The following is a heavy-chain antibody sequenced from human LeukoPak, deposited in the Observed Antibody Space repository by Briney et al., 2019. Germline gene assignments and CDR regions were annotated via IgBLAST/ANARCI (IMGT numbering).Heavy chain of an antibody. D-gene: IGHD3-10*01. CDR3: ARDSGDYYYYGMDV. Sequence: PGGSLRLSCAASGLTFSSHWMHWVRQAPGKGLVWVSRITNDGSSTTYADSVKGRFTISRDNAKNMLYLQVNSLRAEDTAVYYCARDSGDYYYYGMDVWGQGTTVTVSS. V-gene: IGHV3-74*01. J-gene: IGHJ6*02. CDR1: GLTFSSHW. CDR2: ITNDGSST.